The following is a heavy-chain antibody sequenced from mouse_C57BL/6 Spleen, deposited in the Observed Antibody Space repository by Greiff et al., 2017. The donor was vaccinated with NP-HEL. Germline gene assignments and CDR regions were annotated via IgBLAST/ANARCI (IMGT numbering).Heavy chain of an antibody. Sequence: EVKLMESGGGLVQPGGSLSLSCAASGFTFTDYYMSWVRQPPGKALEWLGFIRNKANGYTTEYSASVKGRFTISRDNSQSILYLQMNALEAEDSATYYCARYRLFYAMDYWGQGTSVTVSS. J-gene: IGHJ4*01. CDR3: ARYRLFYAMDY. CDR1: GFTFTDYY. CDR2: IRNKANGYTT. V-gene: IGHV7-3*01.